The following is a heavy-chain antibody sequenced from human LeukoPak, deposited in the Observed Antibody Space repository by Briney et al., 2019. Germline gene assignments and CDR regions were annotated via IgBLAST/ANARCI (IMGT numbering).Heavy chain of an antibody. V-gene: IGHV1-46*01. CDR3: ARDSSGGAFDI. D-gene: IGHD6-19*01. CDR1: GYTFTNHY. Sequence: ASVKVSCKASGYTFTNHYMHWVRQAPGQGLEWMGIINPSGGGTSYAQKFQGRVTMTRDTSTSTVYMELSSLRSEDTAVYYCARDSSGGAFDIWGQGTMVTVSS. CDR2: INPSGGGT. J-gene: IGHJ3*02.